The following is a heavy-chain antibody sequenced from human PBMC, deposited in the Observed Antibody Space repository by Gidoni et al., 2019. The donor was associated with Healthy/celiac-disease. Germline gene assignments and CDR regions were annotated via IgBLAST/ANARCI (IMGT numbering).Heavy chain of an antibody. V-gene: IGHV3-30-3*01. CDR3: ARGVGGDLGSY. D-gene: IGHD2-21*02. Sequence: QVQLVESGGGVVQPGRSLRPSCSASGFTFSSYAMHCVRQAPGKGLEWVAVISYDGSNKYYADSVKGRFTISRDNSKNTLYLQMNSLRAEDTAVYYCARGVGGDLGSYWGQGTLVTVSS. CDR1: GFTFSSYA. CDR2: ISYDGSNK. J-gene: IGHJ4*02.